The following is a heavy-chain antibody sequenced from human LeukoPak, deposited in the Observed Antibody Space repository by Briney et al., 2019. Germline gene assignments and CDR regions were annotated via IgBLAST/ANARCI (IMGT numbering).Heavy chain of an antibody. CDR3: ARDRHYDFWSGYYTPFNS. Sequence: GGSLRLSCAASGFTFSSYWMSWVRQAPGKGLEWVANMKQDGSEQYYVDSMKGRFTISRDNAKNSLYLQINSLRAEDTAVYYCARDRHYDFWSGYYTPFNSWGQGTLVTVSS. CDR2: MKQDGSEQ. CDR1: GFTFSSYW. D-gene: IGHD3-3*01. J-gene: IGHJ4*02. V-gene: IGHV3-7*03.